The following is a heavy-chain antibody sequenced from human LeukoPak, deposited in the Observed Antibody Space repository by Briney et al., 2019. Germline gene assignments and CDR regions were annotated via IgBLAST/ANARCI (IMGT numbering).Heavy chain of an antibody. Sequence: SVKVSCKASGGPFSSYAISWVRQAPGQGLEWMGGIIPIFGTANYAQKFQGRVTITADESTSTAYMELSSLRSEDTAVYYCARAPHYYDSNYMDVWGKGTTVTISS. CDR1: GGPFSSYA. V-gene: IGHV1-69*13. CDR2: IIPIFGTA. D-gene: IGHD3-22*01. J-gene: IGHJ6*03. CDR3: ARAPHYYDSNYMDV.